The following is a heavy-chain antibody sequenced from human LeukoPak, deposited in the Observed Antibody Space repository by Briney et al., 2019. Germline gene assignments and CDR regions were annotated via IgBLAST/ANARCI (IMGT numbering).Heavy chain of an antibody. V-gene: IGHV3-30-3*01. CDR1: GFTFSSYA. J-gene: IGHJ4*02. CDR3: ARGGDDYGDSVWQLFDY. CDR2: ISYDGSNK. Sequence: GGSLRLSCAASGFTFSSYAMHWVRQAPGKGLEWVAVISYDGSNKYYADSVKGRFTISRDNSKNTLYLQMNSLRAEDTAVYYCARGGDDYGDSVWQLFDYWGQGTLVTVSS. D-gene: IGHD4-17*01.